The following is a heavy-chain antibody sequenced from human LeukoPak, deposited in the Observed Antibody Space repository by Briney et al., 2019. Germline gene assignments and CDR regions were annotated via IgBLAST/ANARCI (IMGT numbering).Heavy chain of an antibody. V-gene: IGHV4-59*01. J-gene: IGHJ3*02. Sequence: SETLSLTCTVSNDSISSYYWSWIRQPPGKGLEWIGYIYYSGSTNYNPSLKSRVTISVDTSKNQFSLKLSSVTAADTAVYYCARAGYYDSSGYYYTFYSAFDIWGQGTMVTVSS. CDR2: IYYSGST. CDR1: NDSISSYY. D-gene: IGHD3-22*01. CDR3: ARAGYYDSSGYYYTFYSAFDI.